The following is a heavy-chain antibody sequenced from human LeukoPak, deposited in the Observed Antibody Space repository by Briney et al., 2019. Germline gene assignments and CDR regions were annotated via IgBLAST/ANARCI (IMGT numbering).Heavy chain of an antibody. V-gene: IGHV1-69*13. CDR2: IIPIFGTA. J-gene: IGHJ6*02. D-gene: IGHD3-10*01. CDR1: GGTFSSYA. CDR3: ARGGLGPSTSGSYYTGMDV. Sequence: GASVKVSCKASGGTFSSYAISWVRQAPGQGLEWMGGIIPIFGTANYAQKFQGRVTITADESTSTAYMELSSLRSEDTAVYYCARGGLGPSTSGSYYTGMDVWGQGTTVTVSS.